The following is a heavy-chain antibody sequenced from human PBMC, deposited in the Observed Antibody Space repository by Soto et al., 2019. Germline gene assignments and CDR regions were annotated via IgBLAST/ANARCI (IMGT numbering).Heavy chain of an antibody. CDR2: ISYDGSNK. J-gene: IGHJ5*02. D-gene: IGHD2-2*01. CDR3: AKDFEVVPAAMPTFDP. Sequence: GGSLRLSCAASGFTFSSYGMHWVRQAPGKGLEWVAVISYDGSNKYYADSVKGRFTISRDNSKNTLYLQMNSLRAEDTAVYYCAKDFEVVPAAMPTFDPWGQGTLGTVSS. V-gene: IGHV3-30*18. CDR1: GFTFSSYG.